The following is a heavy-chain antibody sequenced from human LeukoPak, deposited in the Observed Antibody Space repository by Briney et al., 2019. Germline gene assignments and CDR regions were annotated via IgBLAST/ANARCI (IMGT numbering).Heavy chain of an antibody. Sequence: SVKVSCKASGGTFSSYAISWVRQAPGQGLEWMGGIIPIFGTANYAQKFQGRVTITADESTSTAYMELSSLRSEDTAVYYCARESVAVDIVVVVAAYGMDVWGKGTTVTVSS. CDR3: ARESVAVDIVVVVAAYGMDV. CDR2: IIPIFGTA. D-gene: IGHD2-15*01. V-gene: IGHV1-69*01. CDR1: GGTFSSYA. J-gene: IGHJ6*04.